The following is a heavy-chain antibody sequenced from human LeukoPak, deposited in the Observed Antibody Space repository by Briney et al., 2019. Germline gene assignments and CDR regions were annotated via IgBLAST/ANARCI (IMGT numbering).Heavy chain of an antibody. Sequence: KPSETLSLTCTVSGGSISSSSYYWGWNRQPPGKGLEWIGSIYYSGSTYYNPSLKSRVTISVDTSKNQFSLKLSSVTAADTAVYYCARLPIGDYYFDYWGQGTLVTVSS. V-gene: IGHV4-39*01. CDR2: IYYSGST. J-gene: IGHJ4*02. D-gene: IGHD4-17*01. CDR3: ARLPIGDYYFDY. CDR1: GGSISSSSYY.